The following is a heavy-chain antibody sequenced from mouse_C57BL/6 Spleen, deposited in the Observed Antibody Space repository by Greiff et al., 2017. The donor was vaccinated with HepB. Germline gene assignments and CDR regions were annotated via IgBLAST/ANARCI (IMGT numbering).Heavy chain of an antibody. CDR2: FHPYNDDT. D-gene: IGHD2-4*01. CDR1: GYTFTTYP. Sequence: VKLMESGAELVKPGASVKMSCKASGYTFTTYPIEWMKQNHGKSLEWIGNFHPYNDDTKYNEKFKGKATLTVEKSSSTVYLELSRLTSDDSAVYYCARRDYDYDFFAYWGQGTLVTVSA. V-gene: IGHV1-47*01. J-gene: IGHJ3*01. CDR3: ARRDYDYDFFAY.